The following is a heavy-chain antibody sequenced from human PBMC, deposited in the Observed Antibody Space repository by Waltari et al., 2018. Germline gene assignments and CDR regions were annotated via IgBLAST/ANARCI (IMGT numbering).Heavy chain of an antibody. D-gene: IGHD3-16*01. CDR2: IYHSGST. V-gene: IGHV4-38-2*01. J-gene: IGHJ3*02. Sequence: QVQLQESGPGLVKPSETLSLTCAVSGYSISSGYYWGWIRQPPGKGLEWLGSIYHSGSTYYNPSLKSRVTISVDTSKNQFSLKLSSVTAADTAVYYCARGGRGAFDIWGQGTMVTVSS. CDR3: ARGGRGAFDI. CDR1: GYSISSGYY.